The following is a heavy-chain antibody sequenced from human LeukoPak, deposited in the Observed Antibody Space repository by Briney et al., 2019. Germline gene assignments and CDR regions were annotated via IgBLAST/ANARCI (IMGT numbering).Heavy chain of an antibody. Sequence: PGGSLRLSCAASGFTFSNYEMNWVRQAPGKGLEWVSYISISGSSVYYADSVKGRFTISRDNAKNSLYLQMNSLRAEDTAVYYCASPTFSTNYYYYYMDVWSKGTTVTVSS. CDR3: ASPTFSTNYYYYYMDV. V-gene: IGHV3-48*03. CDR2: ISISGSSV. CDR1: GFTFSNYE. D-gene: IGHD5-24*01. J-gene: IGHJ6*03.